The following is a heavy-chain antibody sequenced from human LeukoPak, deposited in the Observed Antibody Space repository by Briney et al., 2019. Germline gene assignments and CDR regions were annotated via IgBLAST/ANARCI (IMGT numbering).Heavy chain of an antibody. CDR3: ARDSKYYYGHYYMDV. Sequence: SETLSLTCTVSGGSISSGGYYWSWIRQHPGKGLEWIGYIYYSGSTYYNPSLKSRVTISVDTSKSQFSLKLSSVTAADTAVYYCARDSKYYYGHYYMDVWGKGTTVTVSS. CDR1: GGSISSGGYY. CDR2: IYYSGST. V-gene: IGHV4-31*03. D-gene: IGHD3-10*01. J-gene: IGHJ6*03.